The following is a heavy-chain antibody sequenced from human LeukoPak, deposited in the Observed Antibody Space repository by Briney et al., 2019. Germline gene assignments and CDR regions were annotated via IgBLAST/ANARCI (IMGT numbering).Heavy chain of an antibody. CDR1: GFTFSSYA. J-gene: IGHJ4*02. V-gene: IGHV3-30-3*01. D-gene: IGHD3-3*02. CDR2: ISYDGNNE. CDR3: ARPFHKFFDY. Sequence: GGSLRLSCAASGFTFSSYAMHWLRQAPGKGLEWVAVISYDGNNEYYADSVKGRFTISRDNSKNTLYLQMNSLRTEDTAVYYCARPFHKFFDYWGQGTLVTVSS.